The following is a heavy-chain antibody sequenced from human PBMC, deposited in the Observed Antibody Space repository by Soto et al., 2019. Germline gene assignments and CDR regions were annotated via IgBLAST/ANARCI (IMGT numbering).Heavy chain of an antibody. V-gene: IGHV3-64*01. CDR2: ITSNGGNT. Sequence: EVQLVESGGGLVQPGGSLGLSCAASGFTFSSYAMHWVRQAPGKGPEYVSAITSNGGNTDYASSVKGRFTISRDNSKNTLYLQMGSLRAEDMAVYYCARRIPFGYGMDVWGQGTTVTVSS. CDR1: GFTFSSYA. J-gene: IGHJ6*02. D-gene: IGHD2-21*01. CDR3: ARRIPFGYGMDV.